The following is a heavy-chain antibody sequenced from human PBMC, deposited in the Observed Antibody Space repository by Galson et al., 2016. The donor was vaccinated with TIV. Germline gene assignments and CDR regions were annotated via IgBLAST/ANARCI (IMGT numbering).Heavy chain of an antibody. CDR1: GGSISSNNW. Sequence: ETLSLTCAVSGGSISSNNWWSWVRQAPGKGLEWIGEVSHSGSTNSNPSLKSRDLLSIDKSKNHFSLKLSSVTAADTAVYYCAREIRSTHPRYYGMDVWGQGTTVTVSS. CDR2: VSHSGST. V-gene: IGHV4-4*02. J-gene: IGHJ6*02. CDR3: AREIRSTHPRYYGMDV. D-gene: IGHD2-2*01.